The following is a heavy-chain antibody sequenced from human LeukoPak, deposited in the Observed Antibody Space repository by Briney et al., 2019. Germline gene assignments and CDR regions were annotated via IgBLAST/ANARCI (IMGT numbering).Heavy chain of an antibody. V-gene: IGHV1-69*04. CDR1: GGTFSSYA. J-gene: IGHJ4*02. D-gene: IGHD3-22*01. CDR2: IIPILGIA. Sequence: GASVKVSCKASGGTFSSYAISWVRQAPGQGLAWMGRIIPILGIANYAQKFQGRVTITADKSTSTAYMELSSLRSEDTAVYYCARDHYDSSGYYPNEFDYWGQGTLVTVSS. CDR3: ARDHYDSSGYYPNEFDY.